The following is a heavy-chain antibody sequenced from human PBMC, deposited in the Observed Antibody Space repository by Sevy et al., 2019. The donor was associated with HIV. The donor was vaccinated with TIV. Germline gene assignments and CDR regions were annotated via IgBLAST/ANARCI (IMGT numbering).Heavy chain of an antibody. CDR2: ISRNGGNT. Sequence: GGSLRLSCAGSGFTFGSYMMNWVRQAPGRGLEWMSRISRNGGNTEYGYSAKGRFTISRDNSKNTIYLQMKDLRAEDTALYYCVKEGRDDFNPYLDFWGQGILVTVSS. D-gene: IGHD3-10*01. CDR1: GFTFGSYM. J-gene: IGHJ4*02. V-gene: IGHV3-23*01. CDR3: VKEGRDDFNPYLDF.